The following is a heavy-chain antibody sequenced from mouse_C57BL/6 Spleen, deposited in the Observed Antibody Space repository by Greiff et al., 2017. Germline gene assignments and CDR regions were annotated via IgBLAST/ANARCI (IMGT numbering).Heavy chain of an antibody. D-gene: IGHD1-1*01. V-gene: IGHV1-52*01. CDR3: AREGENYYGSSPFAY. Sequence: QVQLQQPGAELVRPGSSVKLSCKASGYTFTSYWMHWVKQRPIQGLEWIGNIDPSDSETHYNQKFKDKATVTVDKSSSTAYMQLSSLTSEDSAVYYCAREGENYYGSSPFAYWGQGTLVTVSA. CDR1: GYTFTSYW. CDR2: IDPSDSET. J-gene: IGHJ3*01.